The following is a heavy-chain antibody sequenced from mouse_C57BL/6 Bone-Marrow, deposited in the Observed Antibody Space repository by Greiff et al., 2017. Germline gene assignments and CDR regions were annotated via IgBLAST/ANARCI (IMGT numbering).Heavy chain of an antibody. V-gene: IGHV14-4*01. CDR3: TWDYGSSLDY. D-gene: IGHD1-1*01. Sequence: VQLQQSGAELVRPGASVKLSCTASGFNIKDDYMHWVKQRPGQGLEWIGWIDPENGDTEYASKFQGKATITADTSSNTAYLQLSSLTSEDTAVYYCTWDYGSSLDYWGQGTTLTVSS. CDR1: GFNIKDDY. CDR2: IDPENGDT. J-gene: IGHJ2*01.